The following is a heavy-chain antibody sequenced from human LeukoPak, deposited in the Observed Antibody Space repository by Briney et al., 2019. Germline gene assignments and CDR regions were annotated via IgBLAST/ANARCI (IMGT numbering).Heavy chain of an antibody. CDR3: ATGRRGGSFDI. D-gene: IGHD3-16*01. V-gene: IGHV4-61*02. J-gene: IGHJ3*02. Sequence: PSQTLSLTCTVSGGSIGSGSYYWRCIRQPAGRGLEWIGRIYTSGSPNYNPSLKSRAAITVDTSDNQVSRNLTSVTAADTAGYYCATGRRGGSFDIWGQGKMVTVSS. CDR2: IYTSGSP. CDR1: GGSIGSGSYY.